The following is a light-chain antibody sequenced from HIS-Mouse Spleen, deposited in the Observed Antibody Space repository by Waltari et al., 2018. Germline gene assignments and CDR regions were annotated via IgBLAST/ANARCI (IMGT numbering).Light chain of an antibody. V-gene: IGLV3-21*03. CDR1: NIGSTS. J-gene: IGLJ2*01. CDR2: DDS. Sequence: SYVLTQPPSVSVAPGKTARITCGGTNIGSTSVHWYQQKPGQAPVLVVYDDSDRPSGIPDRFSGSNSGNTATLTISRVEAGDEADYYCQVWDSSSDHVVFGGGTKLTVL. CDR3: QVWDSSSDHVV.